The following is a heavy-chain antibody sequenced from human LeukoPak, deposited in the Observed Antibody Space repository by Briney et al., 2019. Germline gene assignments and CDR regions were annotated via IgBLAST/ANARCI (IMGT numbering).Heavy chain of an antibody. V-gene: IGHV3-48*03. CDR3: ARVELLWFGAEGYFNY. J-gene: IGHJ4*02. CDR1: GFTFSSYE. Sequence: GGSLRLSCAASGFTFSSYEMNWVRQAPGKGLEWVSYISSSGSTIYYADPVKGRFTISRDNAKNSLYLQMNSLRAEDTAVYYCARVELLWFGAEGYFNYWGQGALVTVSS. D-gene: IGHD3-10*01. CDR2: ISSSGSTI.